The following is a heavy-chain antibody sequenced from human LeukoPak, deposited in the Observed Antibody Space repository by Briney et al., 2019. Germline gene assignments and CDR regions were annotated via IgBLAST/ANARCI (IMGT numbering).Heavy chain of an antibody. D-gene: IGHD5-18*01. Sequence: ASVKVSCKTSGYTFTSYAISWVRQAPGQGLEWMGWINTNTGNPTYAQGFTGRYAFSLDPSLSTAYLQISGLQADDTAVYYCGRDPKLGIRGYTYGYIDYWGQGTLVTVSS. J-gene: IGHJ4*02. CDR2: INTNTGNP. V-gene: IGHV7-4-1*02. CDR3: GRDPKLGIRGYTYGYIDY. CDR1: GYTFTSYA.